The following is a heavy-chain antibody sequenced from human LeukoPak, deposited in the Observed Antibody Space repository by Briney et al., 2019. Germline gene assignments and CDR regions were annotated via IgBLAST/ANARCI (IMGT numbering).Heavy chain of an antibody. V-gene: IGHV3-74*01. Sequence: GGSLRLSCAASGFTFCGFWMQWVRHAPGKGLVWVSRINKDGSRPDYADSVKGRFTISRDNAKNTLYLQMNSLRAEDTAVYYCAKTTAIVRPDYFDYWGQGTLVTVSS. J-gene: IGHJ4*02. CDR2: INKDGSRP. CDR3: AKTTAIVRPDYFDY. D-gene: IGHD5-18*01. CDR1: GFTFCGFW.